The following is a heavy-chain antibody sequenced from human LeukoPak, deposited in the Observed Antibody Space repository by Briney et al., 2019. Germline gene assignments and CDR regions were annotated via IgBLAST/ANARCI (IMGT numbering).Heavy chain of an antibody. CDR3: AKAAVGDSATPWFDP. CDR1: GFTFSSYA. V-gene: IGHV3-23*01. J-gene: IGHJ5*02. D-gene: IGHD2-15*01. Sequence: PGGSLRVSCAATGFTFSSYAMSWVRQAPGKGLEWVSTISTSGAKTYYADSVRGRFTVSRDNSKSTLYLQTNSLRADDTAVYYCAKAAVGDSATPWFDPWGQGTLATVSS. CDR2: ISTSGAKT.